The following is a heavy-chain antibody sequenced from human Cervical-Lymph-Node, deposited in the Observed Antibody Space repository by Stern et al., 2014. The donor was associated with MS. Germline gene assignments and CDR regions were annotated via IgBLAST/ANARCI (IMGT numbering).Heavy chain of an antibody. V-gene: IGHV3-72*01. CDR3: ARDYHGSYPD. CDR2: IKSRRDGDAT. Sequence: EVQLVESGGGLVQPGGSLRLSCAASGFTLSDYYMDWVRQAPGKGMEWVGRIKSRRDGDATRLGASVNGRFTISRDDSKNSLYLQMNSLKTEDTAVYYCARDYHGSYPDWGQGTLVTVSS. D-gene: IGHD1-26*01. CDR1: GFTLSDYY. J-gene: IGHJ4*02.